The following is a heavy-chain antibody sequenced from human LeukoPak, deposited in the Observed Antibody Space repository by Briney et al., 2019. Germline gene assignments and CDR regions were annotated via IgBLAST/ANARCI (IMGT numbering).Heavy chain of an antibody. V-gene: IGHV1-69*05. CDR1: GGTFSSYA. CDR3: ARDHEWLVQSGWFDP. D-gene: IGHD6-19*01. CDR2: IIPIFGTA. Sequence: SVKVSCKASGGTFSSYAISWVRQAPGQGLEWMGGIIPIFGTANYAQKLQGRVTMTTDTSTSTAYMELRSLRSDDTAVYYCARDHEWLVQSGWFDPWGQGTLVTVSS. J-gene: IGHJ5*02.